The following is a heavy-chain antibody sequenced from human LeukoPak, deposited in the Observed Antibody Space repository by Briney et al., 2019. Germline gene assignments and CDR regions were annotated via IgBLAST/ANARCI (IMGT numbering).Heavy chain of an antibody. V-gene: IGHV1-69*01. CDR2: IIPIFGTA. CDR3: GVSKLERREYFDY. J-gene: IGHJ4*02. Sequence: GASVKVSCKASGGTFSSYAISWVRQAPGQGLEWMGGIIPIFGTANYAQKFQGRVTITADEFTSTAYMELSSLRSEDTAVYYCGVSKLERREYFDYWGQGTLVTVSS. D-gene: IGHD1-1*01. CDR1: GGTFSSYA.